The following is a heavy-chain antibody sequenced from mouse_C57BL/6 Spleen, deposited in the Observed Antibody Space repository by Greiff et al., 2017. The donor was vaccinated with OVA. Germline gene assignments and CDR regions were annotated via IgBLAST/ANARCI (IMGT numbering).Heavy chain of an antibody. V-gene: IGHV1-76*01. CDR3: ARAGEAFAY. D-gene: IGHD3-2*02. Sequence: QVQLKESGAELVRPGASVKLSCKASGYTFTDYYINWVKQRPGQGLEWIARIYPGSGNTYYNEKFKGKATLTAEKSSSTAYMQLSSLTSEDSAVYFCARAGEAFAYWGQETLVTVSA. J-gene: IGHJ3*01. CDR1: GYTFTDYY. CDR2: IYPGSGNT.